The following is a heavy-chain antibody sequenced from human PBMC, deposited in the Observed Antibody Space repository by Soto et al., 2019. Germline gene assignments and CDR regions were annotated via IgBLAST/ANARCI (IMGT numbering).Heavy chain of an antibody. V-gene: IGHV4-59*01. CDR3: ALAAAGTGLFDY. Sequence: QVQLQESGPGLVKPSETLSLTCTVSGGSISSYYGSWIRQPPGKGLEWIGYIYYSGSTNYNPSLKSRVTISVDTSKNQFSLKLSSVTAADTAVYYCALAAAGTGLFDYWGQGTLVTVSS. D-gene: IGHD6-13*01. J-gene: IGHJ4*02. CDR1: GGSISSYY. CDR2: IYYSGST.